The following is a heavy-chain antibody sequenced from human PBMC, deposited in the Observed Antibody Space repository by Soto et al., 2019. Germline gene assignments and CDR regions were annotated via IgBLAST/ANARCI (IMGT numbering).Heavy chain of an antibody. V-gene: IGHV3-73*01. CDR3: SSPVRNLPRGEY. J-gene: IGHJ4*02. D-gene: IGHD3-16*01. CDR2: IRSKTNNYAT. CDR1: GFTFSGSA. Sequence: GGSLRLSCAASGFTFSGSAMHWVRQASGKGLEWVGRIRSKTNNYATAYAASVKGRFTISRDDSKNTAYLQMNSLKTEDTAVYFRSSPVRNLPRGEYWGQGTLVTVSS.